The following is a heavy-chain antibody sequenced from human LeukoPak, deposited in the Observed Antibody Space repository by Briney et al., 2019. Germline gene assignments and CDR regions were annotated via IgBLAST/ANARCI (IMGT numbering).Heavy chain of an antibody. CDR3: ARVVRDYDILTGYWYYYGMDV. CDR1: VYAFTGCY. Sequence: GASVTLSCTASVYAFTGCYMHWERQAPRQGLEWMGWINPNSGGKNYAQKFQGRVTMTRDTSISTAYMELSRLRSDDTAVYYCARVVRDYDILTGYWYYYGMDVWGQGTTVTVSS. J-gene: IGHJ6*02. CDR2: INPNSGGK. D-gene: IGHD3-9*01. V-gene: IGHV1-2*02.